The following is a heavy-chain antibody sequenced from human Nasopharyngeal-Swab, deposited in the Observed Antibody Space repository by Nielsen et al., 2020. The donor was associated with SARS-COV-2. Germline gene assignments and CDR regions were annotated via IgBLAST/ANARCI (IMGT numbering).Heavy chain of an antibody. CDR3: ARVGNGYYYYYYMDV. D-gene: IGHD2-8*01. Sequence: GSLRLSCTVSGGSISSSSYYWGWIRQPPGKGLEWIGSIYYSGSTYYNPSLKSRVTISVDTSKNQFSLKLSSVTAADTAVYYCARVGNGYYYYYYMDVWGKGTTVTVSS. V-gene: IGHV4-39*01. CDR1: GGSISSSSYY. CDR2: IYYSGST. J-gene: IGHJ6*03.